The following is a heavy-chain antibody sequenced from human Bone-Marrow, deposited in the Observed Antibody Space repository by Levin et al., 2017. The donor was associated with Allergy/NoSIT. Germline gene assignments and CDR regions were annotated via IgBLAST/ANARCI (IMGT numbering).Heavy chain of an antibody. D-gene: IGHD3-22*01. CDR3: ARDPARGYYDSSGYSGDH. J-gene: IGHJ4*02. CDR1: GFSFWHYT. CDR2: ISSSGDST. Sequence: ETLSLTCAASGFSFWHYTMNWVRQAPGKGLEWFSCISSSGDSTYYADSVKGRFTISRDNAKNSLYLQLNRLRDEDTALYYCARDPARGYYDSSGYSGDHWGQGTLVTVSS. V-gene: IGHV3-48*02.